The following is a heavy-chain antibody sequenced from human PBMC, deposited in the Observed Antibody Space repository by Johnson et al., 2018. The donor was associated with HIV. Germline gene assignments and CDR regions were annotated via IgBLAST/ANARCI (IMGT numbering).Heavy chain of an antibody. CDR3: AIDFGYSSGWYRDDAFDI. J-gene: IGHJ3*02. CDR2: IYSGGST. V-gene: IGHV3-53*01. D-gene: IGHD6-19*01. CDR1: GFTVSSNY. Sequence: EMQLVESGGGLIQPGGSLRLSCAASGFTVSSNYMSWVRQAPGKGLEWVSVIYSGGSTYYADSVKGRFTISRDNSKNTLYLQMNSLRAEDTAVYYCAIDFGYSSGWYRDDAFDIWGQGTMVTVSS.